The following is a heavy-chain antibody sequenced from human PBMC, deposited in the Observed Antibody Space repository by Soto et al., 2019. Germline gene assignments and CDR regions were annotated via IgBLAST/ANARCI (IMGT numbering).Heavy chain of an antibody. V-gene: IGHV1-69*02. CDR2: IIPILGIA. J-gene: IGHJ4*02. CDR1: GGTFSSYT. D-gene: IGHD3-22*01. Sequence: QVQLVQSGAEVKKPGSSVKVSCKACGGTFSSYTISWVRQAPGQGLEWMGRIIPILGIANYAQKFQGRVTITADKSTSTDYMELSSLRSEDTAVYYCASRYDSSDYWGQGTLVTVSS. CDR3: ASRYDSSDY.